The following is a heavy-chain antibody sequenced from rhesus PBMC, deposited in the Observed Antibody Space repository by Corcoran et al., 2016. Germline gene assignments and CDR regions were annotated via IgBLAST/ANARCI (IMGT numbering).Heavy chain of an antibody. Sequence: QVQLQESGPGLVKPSETLSLTCAVSGGSISSSNWWSWIRQPPGKGLEWIGGSYSNIKGPNYTPPRKSRVTISNDTAKNQFSLKLSSVTAADTAVYYCVRQEGSGWCFDYWGQGVLVTVSS. J-gene: IGHJ4*01. V-gene: IGHV4S18*01. D-gene: IGHD6-31*01. CDR3: VRQEGSGWCFDY. CDR1: GGSISSSNW. CDR2: SYSNIKGP.